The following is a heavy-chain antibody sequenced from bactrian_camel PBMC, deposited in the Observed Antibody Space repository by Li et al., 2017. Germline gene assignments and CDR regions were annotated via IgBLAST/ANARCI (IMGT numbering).Heavy chain of an antibody. CDR1: GNTYRNNC. Sequence: QVQLVESGGGSVQAGGSLRLSCAASGNTYRNNCMGWFRQAPGKEREGVAAISASGGGTYYADSVKGRFTISRDDATNTLILQLDSLKTEDTARYYCTPGVYWGQGTQVTVS. CDR2: ISASGGGT. D-gene: IGHD2*01. V-gene: IGHV3S54*01. J-gene: IGHJ4*01. CDR3: TPGVY.